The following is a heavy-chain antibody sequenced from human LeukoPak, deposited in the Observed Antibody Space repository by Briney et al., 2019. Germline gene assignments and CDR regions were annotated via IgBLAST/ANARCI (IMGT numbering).Heavy chain of an antibody. Sequence: ASVKVSCKASGYRFTDYYVHWVRQAPGQGLEWMAWINPNGGTTNYAQKFQDRVTVIMDTSISTAYMELSNLRSDDTAVYFCARTSDYYNYYFDYWGQGTAVTVSS. CDR2: INPNGGTT. CDR1: GYRFTDYY. J-gene: IGHJ4*02. V-gene: IGHV1-2*02. CDR3: ARTSDYYNYYFDY. D-gene: IGHD1-1*01.